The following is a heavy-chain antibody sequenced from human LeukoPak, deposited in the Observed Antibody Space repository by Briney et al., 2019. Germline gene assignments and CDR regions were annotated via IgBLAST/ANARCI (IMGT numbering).Heavy chain of an antibody. Sequence: ASVKDSCQASGYTFTGYYMHWVRQAPGQGLEWMGRINPNRGGTHYAQKFQGRVIMTRDTSISTAYMELSRLRSDDTAVYYCAREQTGTTGRYFDYWGQGTLVTVSS. D-gene: IGHD1-7*01. CDR2: INPNRGGT. V-gene: IGHV1-2*06. CDR3: AREQTGTTGRYFDY. J-gene: IGHJ4*02. CDR1: GYTFTGYY.